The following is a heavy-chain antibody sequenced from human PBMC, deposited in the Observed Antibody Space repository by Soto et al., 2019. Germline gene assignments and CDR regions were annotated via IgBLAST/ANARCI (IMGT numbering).Heavy chain of an antibody. J-gene: IGHJ5*02. CDR3: ARLRIAARPYNWFDP. Sequence: SETLSLTCAVYGGSFSGYYWSWIRQPPGKGLEWIGEINHSGSTNYNPSLKSRVTISVDTSKNQFSLKLSSVTAADTAVYYCARLRIAARPYNWFDPWGQGTLVPVSS. CDR2: INHSGST. V-gene: IGHV4-34*01. D-gene: IGHD6-6*01. CDR1: GGSFSGYY.